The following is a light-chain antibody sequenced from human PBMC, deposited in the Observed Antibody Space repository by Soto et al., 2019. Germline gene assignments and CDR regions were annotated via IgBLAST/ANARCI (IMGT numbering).Light chain of an antibody. Sequence: STMCRPVVESVTVTCLASQTISSWLAWYQQKPGKAPKLLIYKASTLKSGVPSRFSGSGSGTEFTLTISSLQPEDFATYYCPQCYITPLTFGEGT. CDR2: KAS. J-gene: IGKJ4*01. CDR1: QTISSW. CDR3: PQCYITPLT. V-gene: IGKV1-5*03.